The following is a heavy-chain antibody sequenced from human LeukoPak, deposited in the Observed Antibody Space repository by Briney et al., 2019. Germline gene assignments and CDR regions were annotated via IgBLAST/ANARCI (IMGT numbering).Heavy chain of an antibody. Sequence: AGGSLRLSCAASGFTFSSYWMHWFRQAPGKGLVWVSRINSDGSSTSYADSVKGRFTISRDNAKNTLYLQMNSLRAEDTAVYYCARESITETFDYWGQGTLVTVSS. V-gene: IGHV3-74*01. D-gene: IGHD3-16*01. CDR3: ARESITETFDY. CDR1: GFTFSSYW. CDR2: INSDGSST. J-gene: IGHJ4*02.